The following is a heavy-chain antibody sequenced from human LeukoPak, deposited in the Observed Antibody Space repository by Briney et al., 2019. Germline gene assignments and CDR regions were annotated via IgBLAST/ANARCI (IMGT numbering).Heavy chain of an antibody. Sequence: SETLSLTCTVSGGSISSSSYYWGWIRQPPGRGLEWIGSIYYSGSTYYNPSLKSRVTISVDTSKNQFSLKLSSVTAADTAVYYCARVDSYSSSSGVYAFDIWGQGTMVTVSS. J-gene: IGHJ3*02. V-gene: IGHV4-39*07. D-gene: IGHD6-6*01. CDR2: IYYSGST. CDR3: ARVDSYSSSSGVYAFDI. CDR1: GGSISSSSYY.